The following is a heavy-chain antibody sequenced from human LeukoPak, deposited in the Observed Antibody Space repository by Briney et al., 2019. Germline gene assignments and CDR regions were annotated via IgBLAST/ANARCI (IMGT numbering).Heavy chain of an antibody. CDR2: ISENGGRA. J-gene: IGHJ4*02. CDR3: AKDLSLRSSDWYPGFDS. Sequence: GGSLRLSCAASGFIFRRYAMSWVRQAPGKGLEWISVISENGGRAYYADSVKGRFIISTDNSKNTLYLQMNSLRAEDTAVYYCAKDLSLRSSDWYPGFDSWGQGTLVTVSS. CDR1: GFIFRRYA. V-gene: IGHV3-23*01. D-gene: IGHD6-19*01.